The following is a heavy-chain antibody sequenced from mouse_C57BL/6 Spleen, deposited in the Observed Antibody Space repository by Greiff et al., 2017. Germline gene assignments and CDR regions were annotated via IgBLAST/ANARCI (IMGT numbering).Heavy chain of an antibody. V-gene: IGHV10-1*01. Sequence: EVKLVESGGGLVQPKGSLKLSCAASGFSFNTYAMNWVRQAPGKGLEWVARIRSKSNNSATYYADSVKDRFTISRDDSESMLYLQMNNLKTEDTAMYYCVRHDYDWFAYWGQGTLVTVSA. CDR3: VRHDYDWFAY. CDR1: GFSFNTYA. D-gene: IGHD2-4*01. J-gene: IGHJ3*01. CDR2: IRSKSNNSAT.